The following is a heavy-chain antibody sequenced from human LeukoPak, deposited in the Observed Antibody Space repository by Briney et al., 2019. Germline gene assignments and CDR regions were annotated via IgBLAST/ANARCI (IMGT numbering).Heavy chain of an antibody. J-gene: IGHJ4*02. D-gene: IGHD2-15*01. V-gene: IGHV3-23*01. CDR1: GFTFSSSA. CDR2: ISNNGGYT. Sequence: GGSLRLSCAASGFTFSSSAMSWVRQALGKGLEWVSAISNNGGYTYYADSVQGRFTISRDNSKSTLCLQMNSLRAEDTAVYYCAKQLGYCSDGSCYFPYWGQGTLVTVSS. CDR3: AKQLGYCSDGSCYFPY.